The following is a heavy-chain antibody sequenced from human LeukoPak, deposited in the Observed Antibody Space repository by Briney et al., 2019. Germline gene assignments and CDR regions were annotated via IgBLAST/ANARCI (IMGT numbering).Heavy chain of an antibody. CDR1: GYNFDNYW. D-gene: IGHD1-26*01. CDR3: ARLVGTTLYFDY. Sequence: GESLKISCKGSGYNFDNYWIAWVRQMPGKGLEWMGIVYPGDSDTRYSPSFQGQVTISADKSISTAYLQWSSLKASDTAMYYCARLVGTTLYFDYWGQGTLVTVSS. V-gene: IGHV5-51*01. CDR2: VYPGDSDT. J-gene: IGHJ4*02.